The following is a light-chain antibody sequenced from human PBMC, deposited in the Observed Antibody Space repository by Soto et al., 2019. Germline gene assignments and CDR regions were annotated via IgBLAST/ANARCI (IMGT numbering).Light chain of an antibody. Sequence: DIHMTQSPSTVSASIGDRVTITCRASQSVSGWLAWYQQKPGTAPKVLIYHASNLRSGVPSRFSGSGSGTEFTLTISSLQPDDFATYYCQQYNSYSFGQGTKGDIK. CDR1: QSVSGW. J-gene: IGKJ1*01. CDR3: QQYNSYS. V-gene: IGKV1-5*01. CDR2: HAS.